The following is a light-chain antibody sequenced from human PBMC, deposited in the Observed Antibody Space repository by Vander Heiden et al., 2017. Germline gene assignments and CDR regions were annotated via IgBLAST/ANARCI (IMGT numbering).Light chain of an antibody. CDR2: GIN. J-gene: IGLJ2*01. CDR1: STNIGRNT. Sequence: QSPLTQPPSASGTPGQRLTISCSGSSTNIGRNTVNWYQQLPGKAPKVLMYGINQRPSGVPDRVSGSKSGTTAFLAISGIQSEDEAVYYCAAWDDSLVLFGGGTNLTVL. CDR3: AAWDDSLVL. V-gene: IGLV1-44*01.